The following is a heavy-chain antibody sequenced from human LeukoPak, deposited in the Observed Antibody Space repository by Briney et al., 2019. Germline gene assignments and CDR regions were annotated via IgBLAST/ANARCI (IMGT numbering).Heavy chain of an antibody. CDR2: ISGSGGST. CDR3: ARQRGYGSGRHFDY. V-gene: IGHV3-23*01. Sequence: GGSLRLSCAASGFTFSNHAMNWVRQAPGRGLEWVSGISGSGGSTYYADSVKGRFTISRDNSKNTLYLQMNSLRAEDTAVYYCARQRGYGSGRHFDYWGQGTLVTVSS. D-gene: IGHD3-10*01. J-gene: IGHJ4*02. CDR1: GFTFSNHA.